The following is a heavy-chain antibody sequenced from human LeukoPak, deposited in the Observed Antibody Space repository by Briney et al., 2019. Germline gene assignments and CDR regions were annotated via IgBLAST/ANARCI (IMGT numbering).Heavy chain of an antibody. V-gene: IGHV1-2*02. CDR2: INPNSGGT. J-gene: IGHJ4*02. D-gene: IGHD4-17*01. CDR3: ARGIYGDYGLIDY. CDR1: GYTFTVYY. Sequence: ASVKVSCKASGYTFTVYYMHWVRQAPGQGLEWMGWINPNSGGTNYAQKFQGRVTMTRDTSISTAYMELSSLRSEDTAVYYCARGIYGDYGLIDYWGQGTLVTVSS.